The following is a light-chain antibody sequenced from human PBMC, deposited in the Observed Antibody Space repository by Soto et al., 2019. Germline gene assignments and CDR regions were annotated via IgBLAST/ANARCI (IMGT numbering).Light chain of an antibody. J-gene: IGKJ1*01. Sequence: DIQMTQSPSTLSASVGDRVTITCRASQSISSWLAWYQQKPGKAPKLLIYKASSLESGVLSRFSGSGSGTEFTLTISSLQLDDFATYYYQQYNSYSRTFGQGTKVEIK. CDR1: QSISSW. V-gene: IGKV1-5*03. CDR3: QQYNSYSRT. CDR2: KAS.